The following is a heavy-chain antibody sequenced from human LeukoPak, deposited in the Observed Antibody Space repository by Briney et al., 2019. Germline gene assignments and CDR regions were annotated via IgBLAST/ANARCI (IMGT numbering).Heavy chain of an antibody. CDR3: ARDLGIAVALDY. CDR2: INSDGSST. V-gene: IGHV3-74*01. J-gene: IGHJ4*02. CDR1: GFTLSSYW. D-gene: IGHD6-19*01. Sequence: GGSLRLSCAASGFTLSSYWMHWVRQVPGKGLVWVSRINSDGSSTSYADSVKGRFTISRDNAKNSLYLQMNSLRAEDTAVYYCARDLGIAVALDYWGQGTLVTVSS.